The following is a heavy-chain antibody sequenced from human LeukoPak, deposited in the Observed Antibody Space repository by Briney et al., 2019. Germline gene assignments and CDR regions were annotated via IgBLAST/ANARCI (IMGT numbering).Heavy chain of an antibody. CDR2: IYTSGST. CDR1: GGSISSGSYY. Sequence: SETLSLTCTVSGGSISSGSYYWSWIRQPAGKGLEWIGRIYTSGSTNYNPSLKSRVTISVDTSKNQFSLKLSSVTAADTAVYYCARATPSYSYGYYGRAFDIWGLGTMVTVSS. D-gene: IGHD5-18*01. J-gene: IGHJ3*02. CDR3: ARATPSYSYGYYGRAFDI. V-gene: IGHV4-61*02.